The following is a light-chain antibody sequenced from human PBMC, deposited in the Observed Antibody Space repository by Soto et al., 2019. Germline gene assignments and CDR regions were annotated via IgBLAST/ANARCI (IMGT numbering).Light chain of an antibody. Sequence: DIQMTQSPSTLSASVGDRVTITCRASQSISSWLAWYQQKPWKAPKLLIYQASSLESGVPPSFSGSGSGTEFTLTISSLQPYDFATYYFQQYNSYPYTFGQGTKLEIK. CDR2: QAS. CDR3: QQYNSYPYT. J-gene: IGKJ2*01. CDR1: QSISSW. V-gene: IGKV1-5*03.